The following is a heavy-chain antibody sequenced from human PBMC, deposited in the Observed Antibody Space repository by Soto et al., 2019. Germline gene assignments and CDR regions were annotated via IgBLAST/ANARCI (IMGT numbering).Heavy chain of an antibody. CDR3: ASNYGPNAFDI. V-gene: IGHV3-11*04. CDR2: ISSSSSTI. CDR1: GFTFSDYY. D-gene: IGHD3-10*01. J-gene: IGHJ3*02. Sequence: GGSLRLSCAASGFTFSDYYMSWIRQAPGKGLEWVSYISSSSSTIYYADSVKGRFTISRDNAKNSLYLQMNSLRAEDTAVYYCASNYGPNAFDIWGQGTMVTVSS.